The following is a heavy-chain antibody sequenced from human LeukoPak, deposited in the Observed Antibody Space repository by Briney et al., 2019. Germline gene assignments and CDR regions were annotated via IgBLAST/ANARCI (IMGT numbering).Heavy chain of an antibody. J-gene: IGHJ3*02. V-gene: IGHV4-59*01. Sequence: SETLSLTCSVSGGSMNSYYWGWIRQPPGKGLECIGYIYYSGSTNYNPSLKSRVTISVDTSKNQFSLKLSSVTAADTAVYYCARGGWKAFDIWGQGTMVTVSS. CDR2: IYYSGST. CDR1: GGSMNSYY. CDR3: ARGGWKAFDI. D-gene: IGHD6-19*01.